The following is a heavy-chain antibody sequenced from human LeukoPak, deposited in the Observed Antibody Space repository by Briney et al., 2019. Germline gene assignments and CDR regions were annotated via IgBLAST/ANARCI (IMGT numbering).Heavy chain of an antibody. D-gene: IGHD5-18*01. CDR3: ARLLGYSYGYGIDY. J-gene: IGHJ4*02. Sequence: SETLSLTCTVSGGSISSSSYYWGWIRQPPGKGLEWIGSIYYSGSTYYNPSLKSRATISVDTSKNQFSLKLSSVTAADTAVYYCARLLGYSYGYGIDYWGQGTLVTVSS. CDR1: GGSISSSSYY. CDR2: IYYSGST. V-gene: IGHV4-39*01.